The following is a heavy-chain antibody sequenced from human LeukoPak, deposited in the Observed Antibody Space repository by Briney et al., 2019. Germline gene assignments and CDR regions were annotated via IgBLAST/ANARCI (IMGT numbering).Heavy chain of an antibody. CDR3: ARADGSGSYYNPLGLLDT. CDR2: IIPILGIA. Sequence: GASVKVSCKASGGTFSSYAISWVRQAPGQGLEWMGRIIPILGIANYAQKFQGRVTITADKSTSTAYMELSSLRSEDTAVYYCARADGSGSYYNPLGLLDTWGQGTMVTVSS. J-gene: IGHJ3*02. D-gene: IGHD3-10*01. V-gene: IGHV1-69*04. CDR1: GGTFSSYA.